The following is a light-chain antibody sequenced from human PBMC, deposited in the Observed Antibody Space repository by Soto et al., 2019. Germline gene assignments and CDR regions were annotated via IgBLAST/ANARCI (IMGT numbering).Light chain of an antibody. Sequence: QSVLTQPAPVSASPREPITISCTGTSSDVGSYRLVSWYQQHPGKAPKLIIYEDDERPSGVSNRFSGSKSGNTASLTISGLQAEDEADYYCSSYAGRSTFVVFGGGTKVTVL. J-gene: IGLJ2*01. CDR1: SSDVGSYRL. CDR3: SSYAGRSTFVV. CDR2: EDD. V-gene: IGLV2-23*01.